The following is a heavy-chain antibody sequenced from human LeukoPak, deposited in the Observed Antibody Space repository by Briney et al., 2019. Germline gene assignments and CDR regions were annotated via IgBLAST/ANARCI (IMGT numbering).Heavy chain of an antibody. Sequence: SVKVSCKASGGTFSSYAISWVRQAPGQGLEWMGRIIPILGIANYAQKFQGRVTITADKSTSTAYMELSSLRSEDTAVYYCARGDVDSSSWYTDYWGQGTLVTVSS. CDR2: IIPILGIA. D-gene: IGHD6-13*01. V-gene: IGHV1-69*04. J-gene: IGHJ4*02. CDR1: GGTFSSYA. CDR3: ARGDVDSSSWYTDY.